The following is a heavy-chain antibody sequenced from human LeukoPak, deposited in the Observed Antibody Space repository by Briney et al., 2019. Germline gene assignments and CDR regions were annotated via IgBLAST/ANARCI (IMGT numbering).Heavy chain of an antibody. Sequence: GGSLRLSCAASGFTFSSNWMTWVRQAPGKGLEWVANINQDGSEKYYVDSVKGRFTISRDNAKNSLYLQMNSLRAEDTAVYYCARARAYSYGSDFDYWGQGTLVTVSS. CDR2: INQDGSEK. D-gene: IGHD5-18*01. CDR3: ARARAYSYGSDFDY. J-gene: IGHJ4*02. V-gene: IGHV3-7*02. CDR1: GFTFSSNW.